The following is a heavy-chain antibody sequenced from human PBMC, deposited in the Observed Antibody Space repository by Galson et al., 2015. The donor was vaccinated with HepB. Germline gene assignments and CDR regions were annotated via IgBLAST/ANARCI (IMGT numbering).Heavy chain of an antibody. J-gene: IGHJ4*02. CDR3: ARDPVGLIVIVMPWGPYFDN. CDR2: ISFDGKKR. CDR1: GFTFNNYA. D-gene: IGHD2-21*01. V-gene: IGHV3-30*04. Sequence: SLRLSCAASGFTFNNYAMHWVRQAPGKGLEWVAFISFDGKKRYYADSVRGRSTISRDNSKNTLYLQLNSLRPEDTAVYYCARDPVGLIVIVMPWGPYFDNWGQGTLVTVSS.